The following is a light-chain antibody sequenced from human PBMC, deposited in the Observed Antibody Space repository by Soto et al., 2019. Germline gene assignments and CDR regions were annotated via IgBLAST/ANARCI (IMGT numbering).Light chain of an antibody. J-gene: IGKJ3*01. CDR3: KQYDNLPPCT. CDR1: QDIRNY. Sequence: DIQMTQSPSSLSASVGDRVTITCQASQDIRNYLNWYQQKPGKAPKLLIYDASNLETGVPSRFSGSGSGTDFTFTISSLQPEDIATYYCKQYDNLPPCTFGPGTKVDIK. V-gene: IGKV1-33*01. CDR2: DAS.